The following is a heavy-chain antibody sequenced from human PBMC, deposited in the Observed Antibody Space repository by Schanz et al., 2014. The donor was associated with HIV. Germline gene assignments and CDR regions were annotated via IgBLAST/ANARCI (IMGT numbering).Heavy chain of an antibody. CDR2: ISGSDGDT. V-gene: IGHV3-23*04. CDR1: GFTFSSYA. J-gene: IGHJ5*02. D-gene: IGHD5-18*01. CDR3: VKAYSSGFSGAGS. Sequence: EVQLEESGGGLVQPGGSLRLSCAASGFTFSSYAMTWVRQAPGKGLDWVSTISGSDGDTYYADSVKGRFTISRDNSRNALYLHMNSLRADDTAIYYCVKAYSSGFSGAGSWGQGALVTVSS.